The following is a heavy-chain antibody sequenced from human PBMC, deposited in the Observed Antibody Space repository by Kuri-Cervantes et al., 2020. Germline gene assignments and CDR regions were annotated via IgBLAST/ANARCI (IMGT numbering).Heavy chain of an antibody. D-gene: IGHD3-22*01. V-gene: IGHV4-34*01. Sequence: SETLSLTCAVYGGSFSGYYWSWIRQPPGRGLEWIGEINHSGSTNYNPSLKSRVTISVDTSKNQFSLKLSSVTAADTAVYYCARTHYWLDSTGYSRPHYYFDYWGQGTLVTVSS. CDR1: GGSFSGYY. CDR2: INHSGST. J-gene: IGHJ4*02. CDR3: ARTHYWLDSTGYSRPHYYFDY.